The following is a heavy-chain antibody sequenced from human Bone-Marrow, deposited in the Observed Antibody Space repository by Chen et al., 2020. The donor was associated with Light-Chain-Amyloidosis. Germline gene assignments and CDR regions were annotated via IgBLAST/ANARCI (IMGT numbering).Heavy chain of an antibody. CDR3: ARDLNWGWTFGAFDI. Sequence: QVQLQESGPGLVKPSETLSLTCAVSGYSISSGYYWGWIRQPPGKGLEWIGSIYHSGSTYYNPSLKMRVTISVDTSKNQFSLKLSSVTAADTSLYYCARDLNWGWTFGAFDIWGQVTMVTVSS. V-gene: IGHV4-38-2*02. CDR1: GYSISSGYY. D-gene: IGHD7-27*01. J-gene: IGHJ3*02. CDR2: IYHSGST.